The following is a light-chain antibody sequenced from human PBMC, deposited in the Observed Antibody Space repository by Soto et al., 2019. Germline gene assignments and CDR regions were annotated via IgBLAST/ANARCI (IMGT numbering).Light chain of an antibody. CDR3: QQYNNWPPSAHT. Sequence: EIVMTQSPATLSVSPGERATLSCRASQSVSSNLAWYQQKPGQAPRLLIYGASSRATGIPARFSGSGSGTEFTLTISSLQSEDSAVYHCQQYNNWPPSAHTFGQGTKLEIK. CDR1: QSVSSN. CDR2: GAS. V-gene: IGKV3-15*01. J-gene: IGKJ2*01.